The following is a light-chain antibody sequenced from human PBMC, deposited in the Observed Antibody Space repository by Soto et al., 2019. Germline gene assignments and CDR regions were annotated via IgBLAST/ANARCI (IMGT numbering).Light chain of an antibody. CDR2: WAS. Sequence: DIVMTQSPDSLAVSLGERATINCKSSQSVLYSSNNKNYLAWYQQKPGQPPKLLIYWASTRESGVPDGFSGSGSGTDFTLTISSRQAKEVGVYYCQQYYSTPHPFGQGPKGET. J-gene: IGKJ1*01. CDR3: QQYYSTPHP. V-gene: IGKV4-1*01. CDR1: QSVLYSSNNKNY.